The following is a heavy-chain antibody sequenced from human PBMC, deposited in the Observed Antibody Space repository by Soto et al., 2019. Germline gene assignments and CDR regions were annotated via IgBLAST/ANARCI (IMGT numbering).Heavy chain of an antibody. Sequence: GGSLRLSCAASGFTFDDYAMHWVRQAPGKGLEWVSGISWNSGSIGYADSVKGRFTISRDNAKNSLYLQMNSLRAEDTALYYCAKDIGVRGGPDAFDIWGQGTMVTVSS. D-gene: IGHD3-10*01. CDR3: AKDIGVRGGPDAFDI. V-gene: IGHV3-9*01. CDR2: ISWNSGSI. J-gene: IGHJ3*02. CDR1: GFTFDDYA.